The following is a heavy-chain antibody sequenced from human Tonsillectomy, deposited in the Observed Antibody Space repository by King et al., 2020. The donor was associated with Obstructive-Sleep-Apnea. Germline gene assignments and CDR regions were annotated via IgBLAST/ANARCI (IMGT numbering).Heavy chain of an antibody. J-gene: IGHJ1*01. CDR2: IFHTGTT. CDR1: GDSVNSSNW. CDR3: ARGLGLYHSDWYAY. Sequence: QLQESGPGLVKPSGTLSLTCAVSGDSVNSSNWWSWVRQPPEKGLEWIGEIFHTGTTIYNPSLKSRVTMSVDKSKNHFSLKLTSVTAADTAVYFCARGLGLYHSDWYAYWGQGTLVTVSS. D-gene: IGHD6-19*01. V-gene: IGHV4-4*02.